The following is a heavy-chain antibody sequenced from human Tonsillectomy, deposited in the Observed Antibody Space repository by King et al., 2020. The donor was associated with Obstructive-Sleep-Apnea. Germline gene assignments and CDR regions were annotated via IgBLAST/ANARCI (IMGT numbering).Heavy chain of an antibody. V-gene: IGHV1-18*01. CDR3: ARDWSDSGGAEYYGMDV. J-gene: IGHJ6*02. CDR2: ISTYSGDT. D-gene: IGHD1-1*01. CDR1: GYRFINHG. Sequence: VQLVQSGAEVKKPGASVRVSCKASGYRFINHGVTWVRQAPGQGLEWMGWISTYSGDTNYAQKVQGRITLTTDTSTATAYMELRRLRSDDTALYYCARDWSDSGGAEYYGMDVWGQGTTVTVSS.